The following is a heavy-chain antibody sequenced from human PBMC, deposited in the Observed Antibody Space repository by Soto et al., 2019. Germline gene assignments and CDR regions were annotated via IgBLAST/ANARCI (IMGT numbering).Heavy chain of an antibody. CDR3: AHGGGYVSGSHSVDY. CDR2: IIPILGAA. V-gene: IGHV1-69*08. J-gene: IGHJ4*02. D-gene: IGHD3-10*01. Sequence: QVQVVQSGAEVKKPGSSVKVSCKASGGTFSSYTINWVRQAPGHGLEWMGRIIPILGAANYAQKFQGRVTXXADKSTSTAYMELSSLRSEDTAVYYCAHGGGYVSGSHSVDYWGPGTLVTVSS. CDR1: GGTFSSYT.